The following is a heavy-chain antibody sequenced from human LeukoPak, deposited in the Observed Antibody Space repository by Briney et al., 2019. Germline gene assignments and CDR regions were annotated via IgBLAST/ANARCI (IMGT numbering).Heavy chain of an antibody. CDR1: GFTVSSNY. V-gene: IGHV3-66*02. CDR3: ARDWKGSGSLRGYGMDV. CDR2: IYSGGST. Sequence: GRSLRLSCAASGFTVSSNYMSWVRPAPGKGLEWVSVIYSGGSTYYADSVKGRFTISRDNSKNTLYLQMNSLRAEDTAVYYCARDWKGSGSLRGYGMDVWGQGTTVTVSS. D-gene: IGHD3-10*01. J-gene: IGHJ6*02.